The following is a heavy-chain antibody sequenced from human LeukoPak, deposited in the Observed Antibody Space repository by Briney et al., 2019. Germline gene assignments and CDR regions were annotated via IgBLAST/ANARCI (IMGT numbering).Heavy chain of an antibody. J-gene: IGHJ4*02. V-gene: IGHV3-53*01. D-gene: IGHD3-10*01. CDR2: LYTGGTT. CDR3: ANGGAYYSY. Sequence: GGSLRLSCAASGFTVSNDYMSWVRQAPGKGLEWVSVLYTGGTTYYSDSVKGRFTISRDNSKNTLYLQMNSLRAEDTAVYYCANGGAYYSYWGQGALVTVSS. CDR1: GFTVSNDY.